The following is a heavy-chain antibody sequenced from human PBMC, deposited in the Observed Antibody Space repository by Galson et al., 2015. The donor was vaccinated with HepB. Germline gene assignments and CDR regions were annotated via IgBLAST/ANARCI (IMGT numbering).Heavy chain of an antibody. J-gene: IGHJ5*02. CDR1: GYSFTSYW. V-gene: IGHV5-51*01. Sequence: QSGAEVKKPGESLKISCKGSGYSFTSYWIGWVRQMPGKGLEWMGIIYPGDSDTRYSPSFQGQVTISADKSISTAYLQWSSLKASDTAMYYCARIEYSSPLAQGNWFDPWGQGTLVTVSS. CDR2: IYPGDSDT. CDR3: ARIEYSSPLAQGNWFDP. D-gene: IGHD6-6*01.